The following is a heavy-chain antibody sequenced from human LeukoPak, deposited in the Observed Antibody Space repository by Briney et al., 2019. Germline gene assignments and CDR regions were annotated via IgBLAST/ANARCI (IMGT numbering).Heavy chain of an antibody. CDR3: AKTDGGLFRGVIPRFDY. J-gene: IGHJ4*02. CDR1: GFTFSSYA. CDR2: ISGSGGST. V-gene: IGHV3-23*01. Sequence: GGSLRLSCAASGFTFSSYAMSWVRQAPGKGLEWVSAISGSGGSTYYADSVKGRFTISRDNSKNTLYLQMNSLRAEDTAVYYCAKTDGGLFRGVIPRFDYWGQGTLVTVSS. D-gene: IGHD3-10*01.